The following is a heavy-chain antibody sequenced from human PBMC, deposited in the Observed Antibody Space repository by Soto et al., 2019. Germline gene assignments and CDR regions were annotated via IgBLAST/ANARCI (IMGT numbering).Heavy chain of an antibody. V-gene: IGHV3-21*01. J-gene: IGHJ5*02. Sequence: NPGGSLRLSCAASGFTFSSYSMNWVRQAPGKGLEWVSSISSSSSYIYYADSVKGRFTISRDNAKNSLYLQMNSLRAEDTAVYYCARAATITMVRGVRHFDPSGQGTLVTVSS. D-gene: IGHD3-10*01. CDR3: ARAATITMVRGVRHFDP. CDR2: ISSSSSYI. CDR1: GFTFSSYS.